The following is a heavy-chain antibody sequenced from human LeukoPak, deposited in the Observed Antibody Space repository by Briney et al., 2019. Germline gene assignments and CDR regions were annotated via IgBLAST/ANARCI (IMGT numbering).Heavy chain of an antibody. Sequence: PGGSLRLSCAAAGFTFSSYRLNWVRQAPGKGLEWVSYISSSSSRTIYYADSVKGRFTISRDNAKSSVYLQMNSLRDEDTAVYYCARAGSGWYFDCWGQGSLVAVSS. CDR3: ARAGSGWYFDC. CDR1: GFTFSSYR. V-gene: IGHV3-48*02. D-gene: IGHD6-19*01. CDR2: ISSSSSRTI. J-gene: IGHJ4*02.